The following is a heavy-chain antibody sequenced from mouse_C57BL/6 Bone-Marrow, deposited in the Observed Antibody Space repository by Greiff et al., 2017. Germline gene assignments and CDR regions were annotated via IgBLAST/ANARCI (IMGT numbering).Heavy chain of an antibody. CDR2: SRNKANDYTT. CDR1: GFTFSDFY. CDR3: ARDAYDGYSRCAY. V-gene: IGHV7-1*01. Sequence: EVMLVESGGGLVQSGRSLRLSCATSGFTFSDFYMEWVRQAPGKGLEWIAASRNKANDYTTEYSASVKGRFIVSRDTSQSILYLQMNALRAEDTAIYYCARDAYDGYSRCAYWGQGTLVTVSA. J-gene: IGHJ3*01. D-gene: IGHD2-3*01.